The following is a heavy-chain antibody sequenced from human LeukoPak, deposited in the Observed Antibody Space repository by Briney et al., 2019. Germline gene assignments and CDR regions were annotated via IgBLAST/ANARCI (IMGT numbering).Heavy chain of an antibody. Sequence: GGSLRLSCAASGFTFSSYGMTWVRQAPGKGLEWVSYISSSSSTIYYADSVKGRFTISRDNAENSLYLQLNSLRAEDTAVYYCARDQGGSYSYWGQGTLVTVSS. CDR1: GFTFSSYG. CDR2: ISSSSSTI. J-gene: IGHJ4*02. D-gene: IGHD1-26*01. CDR3: ARDQGGSYSY. V-gene: IGHV3-48*01.